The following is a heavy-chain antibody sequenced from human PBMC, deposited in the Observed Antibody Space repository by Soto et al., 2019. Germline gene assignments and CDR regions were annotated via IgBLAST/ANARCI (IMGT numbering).Heavy chain of an antibody. Sequence: PSETLPLTCAVSGGSISSSNWWSWVRQPPGKGLDWIGEIYHSGSTNYNPSLKSRITISVDKSKNQFSLKLSSVTAADTAVYYCAAHSGSTYGPLDYWGQGNLVTVSS. CDR3: AAHSGSTYGPLDY. CDR2: IYHSGST. CDR1: GGSISSSNW. V-gene: IGHV4-4*02. J-gene: IGHJ4*02. D-gene: IGHD3-10*01.